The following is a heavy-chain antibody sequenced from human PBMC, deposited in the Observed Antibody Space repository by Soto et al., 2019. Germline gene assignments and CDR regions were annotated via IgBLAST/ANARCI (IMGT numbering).Heavy chain of an antibody. CDR3: AVGGVGYLSPVLAY. CDR1: GGTSGDVGCC. Sequence: LLPLSLPCSVSGGTSGDVGCCRSWIRQTPGKGLEWIGYIYYSRITYYNPSLTSPVTISVDTSKNQYSRMVRGVSTADTAVYYCAVGGVGYLSPVLAYWGKGSLDTV. V-gene: IGHV4-30-4*01. J-gene: IGHJ4*02. CDR2: IYYSRIT. D-gene: IGHD2-15*01.